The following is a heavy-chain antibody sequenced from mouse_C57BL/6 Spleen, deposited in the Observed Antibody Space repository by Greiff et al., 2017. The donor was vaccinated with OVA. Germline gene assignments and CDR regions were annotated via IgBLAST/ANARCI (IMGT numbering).Heavy chain of an antibody. CDR2: IRYDGSN. V-gene: IGHV3-6*01. J-gene: IGHJ3*01. CDR1: GYSITSGYY. D-gene: IGHD1-1*01. Sequence: EVQRVESGPGLVKPSPSLSLTCSVTGYSITSGYYWNWIRQFPGNQLEWMGYIRYDGSNNYNPSLKNRISITRDTSKNQFFLKLNSVTTEDTATYYCARTITTEVAGFAYWGQGTLVTVSA. CDR3: ARTITTEVAGFAY.